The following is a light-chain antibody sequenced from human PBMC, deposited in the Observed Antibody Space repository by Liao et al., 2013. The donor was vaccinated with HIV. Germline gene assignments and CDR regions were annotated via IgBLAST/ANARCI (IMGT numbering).Light chain of an antibody. CDR1: ELGDKY. CDR2: QDR. Sequence: SYELSQPPSLSVSPGQTASITCSGDELGDKYTFWYQQKVGQSPVLVIYQDRRRPSGIPERFSGSNAWNTATLTISRVEAGDEADYYCQVWHQGSDHRVFGGGTKLTVL. V-gene: IGLV3-1*01. J-gene: IGLJ3*02. CDR3: QVWHQGSDHRV.